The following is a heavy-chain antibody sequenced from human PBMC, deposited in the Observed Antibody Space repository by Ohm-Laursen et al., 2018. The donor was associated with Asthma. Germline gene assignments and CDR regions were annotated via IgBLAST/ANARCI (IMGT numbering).Heavy chain of an antibody. Sequence: GSLRLSCAASGFTFSSYWMSWVRQAPGKGLEWVANIKQDASEKYYLDSVRGRFTTSRDNAENSVFLQMNSLRAEDTAIYYCVRDTRFAFHFWGQGTVVTVSS. CDR2: IKQDASEK. CDR1: GFTFSSYW. CDR3: VRDTRFAFHF. V-gene: IGHV3-7*01. J-gene: IGHJ3*01.